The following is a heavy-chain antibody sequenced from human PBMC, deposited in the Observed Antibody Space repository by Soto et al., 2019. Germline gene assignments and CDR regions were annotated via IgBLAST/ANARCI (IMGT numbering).Heavy chain of an antibody. CDR1: XGSFSGYY. CDR2: INHSGST. Sequence: TRSLTCAVYXGSFSGYYWSWIRQPPGKGLEWIGEINHSGSTNYNPSLKSRVTISVDTSKNQFSLQLSSVTAADKAVYYCARVPSITMVRGENWFDPWGQGTLVTVSS. CDR3: ARVPSITMVRGENWFDP. D-gene: IGHD3-10*01. J-gene: IGHJ5*02. V-gene: IGHV4-34*01.